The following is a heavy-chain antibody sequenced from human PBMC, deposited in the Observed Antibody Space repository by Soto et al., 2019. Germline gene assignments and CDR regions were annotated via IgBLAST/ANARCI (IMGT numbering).Heavy chain of an antibody. Sequence: QVQLQESGPGLVKPSETLSLTCTVSGGSISSYYWSWIRQPPGKGLEWMGDIYYSGSTNYNPFLTSRVTISVDTSKNQFSLKLSSVTAADTAVYYCASSSGLTPLAIHYYYIDVWGKGTTVTVSS. CDR3: ASSSGLTPLAIHYYYIDV. J-gene: IGHJ6*03. D-gene: IGHD1-26*01. CDR1: GGSISSYY. V-gene: IGHV4-59*08. CDR2: IYYSGST.